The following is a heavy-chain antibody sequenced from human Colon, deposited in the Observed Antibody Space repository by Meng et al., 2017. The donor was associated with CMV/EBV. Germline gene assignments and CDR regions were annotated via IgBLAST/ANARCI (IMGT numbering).Heavy chain of an antibody. D-gene: IGHD1-26*01. J-gene: IGHJ1*01. CDR2: ISAYTGDT. V-gene: IGHV1-18*01. Sequence: VSLVQSGAEVTKPGASVKVSCKASGYTFTNYGISWVRQAPGQGLEWMGWISAYTGDTYYAQKFQGRVTMTTDTSTSTAYMELRSLRSDDTAVYYCVRESQSGSYIYLQHWGQGTLVTVSS. CDR1: GYTFTNYG. CDR3: VRESQSGSYIYLQH.